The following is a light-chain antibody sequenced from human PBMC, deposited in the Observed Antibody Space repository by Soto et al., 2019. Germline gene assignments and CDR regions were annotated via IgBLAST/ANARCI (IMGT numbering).Light chain of an antibody. J-gene: IGKJ4*01. V-gene: IGKV1-16*02. CDR3: QQYKSFPLT. CDR2: GAA. Sequence: DIQMTQSPSSLSASVGDRVTITCRASQDISSYLAWFQQKPGRAPRSLIYGAANLHSGVPSKFSGSGSGTDFTLTISSLQPEDFATYYCQQYKSFPLTFGGGTKVEIK. CDR1: QDISSY.